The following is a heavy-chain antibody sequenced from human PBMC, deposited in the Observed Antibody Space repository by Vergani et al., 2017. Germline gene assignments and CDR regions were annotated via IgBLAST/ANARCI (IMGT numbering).Heavy chain of an antibody. D-gene: IGHD2-2*01. J-gene: IGHJ6*02. Sequence: EVQLLESGGSLKQPGGSVRLSCAASGFTFSPYAMHWVRQAPGKGLEWVSVISEGGGSTYYADSVKGRFTISRDNSRNMLYLYMDSLRVEDTAVYYCSRYCTSTSCYVGGLGHYFGMDVWGQGTTVTVSS. CDR2: ISEGGGST. CDR3: SRYCTSTSCYVGGLGHYFGMDV. V-gene: IGHV3-23*01. CDR1: GFTFSPYA.